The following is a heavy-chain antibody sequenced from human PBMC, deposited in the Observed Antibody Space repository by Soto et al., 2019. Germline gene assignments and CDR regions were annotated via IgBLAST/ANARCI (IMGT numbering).Heavy chain of an antibody. Sequence: TSETLSLTCTVSGGSISSYYWSWIWQPPGKGLEWIGYIYYSGSTNYNPSLKSRVTISVDTSKNQFSLKLSSVTAADTAVYYCARVYDILTGYPYYFDYWGQGTLVTVSS. D-gene: IGHD3-9*01. V-gene: IGHV4-59*01. CDR1: GGSISSYY. CDR3: ARVYDILTGYPYYFDY. J-gene: IGHJ4*02. CDR2: IYYSGST.